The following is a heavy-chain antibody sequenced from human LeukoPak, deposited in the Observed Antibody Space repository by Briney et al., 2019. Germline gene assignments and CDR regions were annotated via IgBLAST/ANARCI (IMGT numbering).Heavy chain of an antibody. D-gene: IGHD4-17*01. V-gene: IGHV3-21*01. CDR2: ISSSSSYI. Sequence: PGGSLRLSCAASGITFTSSSMTWVRQAPGKGLEWVSSISSSSSYIYFADSLKGRFTISRDNAKNSLYLQMNSLRAEDTAVYYCARAGTTGGYYFDYWGQGTLVTVSS. CDR1: GITFTSSS. CDR3: ARAGTTGGYYFDY. J-gene: IGHJ4*02.